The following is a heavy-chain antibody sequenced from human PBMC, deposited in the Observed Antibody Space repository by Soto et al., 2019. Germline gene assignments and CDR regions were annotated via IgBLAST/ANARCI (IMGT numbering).Heavy chain of an antibody. CDR1: GFTFSSYA. V-gene: IGHV3-30-3*01. CDR3: ARGYRLYYGMDV. CDR2: ISYDGSNK. D-gene: IGHD3-16*02. Sequence: QVQLVESGGGVVQPGRSLRLSCAASGFTFSSYAMHWVRQAPGKGLEWVAVISYDGSNKYYADSVKGRFTISRDNSKNTLYLQMNRLRAEDTAVYYCARGYRLYYGMDVWGQGTTVTVSS. J-gene: IGHJ6*02.